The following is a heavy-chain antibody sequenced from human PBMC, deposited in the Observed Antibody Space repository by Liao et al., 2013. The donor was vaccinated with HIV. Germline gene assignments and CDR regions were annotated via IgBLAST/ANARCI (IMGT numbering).Heavy chain of an antibody. CDR3: ARDLVYDFWSGYYLDY. V-gene: IGHV4-4*07. J-gene: IGHJ4*02. Sequence: QVQLQESGPGLVKPSQTLSLTCTVSGGSISSYYWSWIRQPAGKGLEWIGRIYTSGSTNYNPSLKSRVTMSVDTSKNQFSLKLSSVTAADTAVYYCARDLVYDFWSGYYLDYWGQGTLVTVSS. CDR1: GGSISSYY. CDR2: IYTSGST. D-gene: IGHD3-3*01.